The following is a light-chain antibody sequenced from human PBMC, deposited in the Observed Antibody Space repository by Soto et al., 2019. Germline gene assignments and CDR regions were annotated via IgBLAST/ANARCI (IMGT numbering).Light chain of an antibody. CDR1: QNIDKW. J-gene: IGKJ1*01. CDR3: QKYNTYQGT. V-gene: IGKV1-5*01. Sequence: DLQMTQSPSTLSASLGDSVSITCRASQNIDKWLAWYQQKTQKAPKLLIFDDSTLESGVPSRFSGSGSGTEFTLTISRLQPDDFATYYCQKYNTYQGTFGPGTKVDIK. CDR2: DDS.